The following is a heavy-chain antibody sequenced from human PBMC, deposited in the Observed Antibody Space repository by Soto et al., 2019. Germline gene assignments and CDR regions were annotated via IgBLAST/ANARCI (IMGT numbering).Heavy chain of an antibody. CDR2: ISAYNGNT. D-gene: IGHD2-15*01. CDR1: CLTLSRYG. V-gene: IGHV1-18*01. Sequence: GGSVKVSFKGFCLTLSRYGISWGGQGPGKGLEWMGWISAYNGNTNYAQKLQGRVTMTTDTSTSTAYMELRSLRSDDTAVYYCAREGYCSGGSCYWFDPWGQGTLVTVPQ. CDR3: AREGYCSGGSCYWFDP. J-gene: IGHJ5*02.